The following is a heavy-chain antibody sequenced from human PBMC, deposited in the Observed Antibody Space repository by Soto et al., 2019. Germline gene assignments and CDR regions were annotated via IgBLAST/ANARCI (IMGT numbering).Heavy chain of an antibody. J-gene: IGHJ6*02. D-gene: IGHD2-2*01. V-gene: IGHV3-11*06. CDR3: ARDRASRPNYYYYYGMNV. Sequence: QVQLVESGGGLVKPGGSLRLSCAASGFTFSDYYMSWIRQAPGKGLEWVSYISSSSRYTNYADSVKGRFTISRDNAKNSLYLQMNSLRAEDTAVYYCARDRASRPNYYYYYGMNVWGQGTTVTVSS. CDR2: ISSSSRYT. CDR1: GFTFSDYY.